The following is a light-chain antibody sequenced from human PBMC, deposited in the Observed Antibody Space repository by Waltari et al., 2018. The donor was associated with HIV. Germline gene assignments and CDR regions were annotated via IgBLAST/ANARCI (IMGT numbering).Light chain of an antibody. CDR1: RSDVGGLNY. CDR3: SSYAGSKNLVV. CDR2: EVT. J-gene: IGLJ2*01. Sequence: QSALTQPPSASGSPGQSVPISCPGPRSDVGGLNYVSWYQQHPGKAPKLMIYEVTKRPSGVPDRFSGSRSGNTASLTASGLQAEDEADYFCSSYAGSKNLVVFGGGTKLTVL. V-gene: IGLV2-8*01.